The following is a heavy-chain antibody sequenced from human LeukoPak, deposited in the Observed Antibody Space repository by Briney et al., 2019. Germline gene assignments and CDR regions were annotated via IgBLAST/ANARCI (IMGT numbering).Heavy chain of an antibody. CDR1: GFRFSAYA. D-gene: IGHD2-15*01. V-gene: IGHV3-11*03. J-gene: IGHJ3*02. CDR3: ARVVTGYDAFDI. CDR2: ISSSTSYT. Sequence: GGSLRLSCAASGFRFSAYAMTWVRQAPGKGLELVSYISSSTSYTNYADSVKGRFTISRDNAKNSLYLQMNSLRAEDTAVYYCARVVTGYDAFDIWGQGTMVTVSS.